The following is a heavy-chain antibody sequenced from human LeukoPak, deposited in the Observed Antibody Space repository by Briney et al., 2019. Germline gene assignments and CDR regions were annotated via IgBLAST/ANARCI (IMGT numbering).Heavy chain of an antibody. CDR3: ARDRYYGTEFDY. V-gene: IGHV3-23*01. J-gene: IGHJ4*02. CDR1: GFTFSSYA. Sequence: PGGSLRLSCAASGFTFSSYAMNWVRQAPGKGLEWVSAISGSGGSTYYADSVKGRFTISRDNSKNTLYLQMNSLRAEDTAVYYCARDRYYGTEFDYWGQGTLVTVSS. CDR2: ISGSGGST. D-gene: IGHD3-10*01.